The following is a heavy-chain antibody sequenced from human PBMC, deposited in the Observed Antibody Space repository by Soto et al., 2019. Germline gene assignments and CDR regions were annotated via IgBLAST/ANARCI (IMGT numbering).Heavy chain of an antibody. Sequence: SETLSLTCTVSGGSISRGGYYWSWIRQHPGKGLEWIGYIYYSGSTYYNPSLKSRVTISVDTSKNQFSLKLSSVTAADTAVYYCARVLKQLVPYGDYYFDYWGQGTLVTVSS. J-gene: IGHJ4*02. V-gene: IGHV4-31*03. D-gene: IGHD4-17*01. CDR1: GGSISRGGYY. CDR2: IYYSGST. CDR3: ARVLKQLVPYGDYYFDY.